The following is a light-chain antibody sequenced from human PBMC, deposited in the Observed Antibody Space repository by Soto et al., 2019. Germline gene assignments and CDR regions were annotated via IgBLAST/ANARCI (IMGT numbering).Light chain of an antibody. CDR3: QSYDSSLSGWV. Sequence: QAVVTQPPSVSGAPVQRVTISCTGYNSNIGAGYDVHWYQQLPGTAPKLLIYGNSNRPSGVPDRFSASKSGTSASLAITGLQAEDEADYYCQSYDSSLSGWVFGGGTKLTVL. J-gene: IGLJ3*02. CDR2: GNS. CDR1: NSNIGAGYD. V-gene: IGLV1-40*02.